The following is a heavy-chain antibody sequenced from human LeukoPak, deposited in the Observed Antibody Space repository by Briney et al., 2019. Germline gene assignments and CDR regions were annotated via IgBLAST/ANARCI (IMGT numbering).Heavy chain of an antibody. D-gene: IGHD2-2*01. CDR3: ARGYCSSATCYGDYYYGMAV. CDR1: GYSFTTYW. V-gene: IGHV5-10-1*01. Sequence: GESLKISCKGSGYSFTTYWITWVRQMPGKGLEWMGTIDPRDSYINYSPSFQGHVTISSDKSISTAYLQWSSLKASDTAMYYCARGYCSSATCYGDYYYGMAVWGQGTTVTVSS. J-gene: IGHJ6*02. CDR2: IDPRDSYI.